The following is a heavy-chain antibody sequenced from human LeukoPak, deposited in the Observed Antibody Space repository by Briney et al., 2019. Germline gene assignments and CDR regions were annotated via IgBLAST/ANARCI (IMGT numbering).Heavy chain of an antibody. CDR3: ARGVRLDY. J-gene: IGHJ4*02. CDR2: IYYSGST. Sequence: SETLPLTCTVSGGSISSYYWSWIRQTPGKGLEWIGYIYYSGSTNFNPSLKSRVTISVDTSKNQFSLKLSSVTAADTAVYYCARGVRLDYWGQGTLVTVSS. CDR1: GGSISSYY. V-gene: IGHV4-59*12. D-gene: IGHD4/OR15-4a*01.